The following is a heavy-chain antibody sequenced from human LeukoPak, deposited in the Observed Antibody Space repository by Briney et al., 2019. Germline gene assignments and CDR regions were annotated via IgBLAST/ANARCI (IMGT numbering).Heavy chain of an antibody. J-gene: IGHJ4*02. CDR2: INPNSGGT. CDR3: ARAGGLRYFGWLPSDY. V-gene: IGHV1-2*02. D-gene: IGHD3-9*01. CDR1: GYTFTGYY. Sequence: ASVKVSCKASGYTFTGYYMHWVRQAPGQGLEWMGWINPNSGGTNYAQKFQGRVTMTRDTSISTAYMELSRLRSDDTAVYYCARAGGLRYFGWLPSDYWGQGTLVTVSS.